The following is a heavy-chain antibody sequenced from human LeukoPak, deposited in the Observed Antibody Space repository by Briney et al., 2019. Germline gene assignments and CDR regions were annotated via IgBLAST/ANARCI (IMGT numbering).Heavy chain of an antibody. CDR2: IIPILGIA. J-gene: IGHJ4*02. Sequence: SVKVSCKASGGTFSSYAISWVRQAPGQGLEWMGRIIPILGIANYAQKFQGRVTITADKSTSTAYMELSSLRSEDTAVYYCARDNCSGSSCYSGYWGQGTLVTVSS. D-gene: IGHD2-15*01. V-gene: IGHV1-69*04. CDR1: GGTFSSYA. CDR3: ARDNCSGSSCYSGY.